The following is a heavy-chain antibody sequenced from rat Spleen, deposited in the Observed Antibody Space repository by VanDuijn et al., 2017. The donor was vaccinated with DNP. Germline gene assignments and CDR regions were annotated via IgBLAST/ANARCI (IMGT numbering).Heavy chain of an antibody. CDR2: INPGGGNS. CDR3: ATQTYHGMWKFDY. D-gene: IGHD1-9*01. CDR1: GLIFSNYG. J-gene: IGHJ2*01. Sequence: EVQLVESGGGLVQPGRSLKLSCVASGLIFSNYGTAWVRQAPTKGLEWVAVINPGGGNSYYRDSVKGRFTISRDNAKNTQYLQMDSLRSEDTATYYCATQTYHGMWKFDYWGQVVMVTVSS. V-gene: IGHV5S13*01.